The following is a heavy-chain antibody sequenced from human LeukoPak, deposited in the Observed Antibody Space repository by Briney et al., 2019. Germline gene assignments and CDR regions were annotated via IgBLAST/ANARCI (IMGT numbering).Heavy chain of an antibody. D-gene: IGHD4-17*01. Sequence: PGGSLRLSCAASGFTFSSYGMHWVRQAPGKGLEWVAVIWYDGSNKYYADSVKGRFTISRDNSKNTLYLQMNSLRAEDTAVYYCAKGTTVIRGGWFDPWGQGTLVTVSS. J-gene: IGHJ5*02. V-gene: IGHV3-33*06. CDR1: GFTFSSYG. CDR2: IWYDGSNK. CDR3: AKGTTVIRGGWFDP.